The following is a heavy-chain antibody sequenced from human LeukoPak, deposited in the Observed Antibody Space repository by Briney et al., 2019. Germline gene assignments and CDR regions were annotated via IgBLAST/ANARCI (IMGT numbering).Heavy chain of an antibody. CDR1: GITLSSSG. V-gene: IGHV3-23*01. CDR3: AKRGVVIRVVLVGFHKQAYYFDS. CDR2: ISGSGGRT. D-gene: IGHD3-10*01. Sequence: GGSLRLSCAVSGITLSSSGMSWVRQAPGKGLEWVAGISGSGGRTNYADSVKGRFTISRDSPKNTLYLQMNSLRAEDTAVYFCAKRGVVIRVVLVGFHKQAYYFDSWGQGALVTVSS. J-gene: IGHJ4*02.